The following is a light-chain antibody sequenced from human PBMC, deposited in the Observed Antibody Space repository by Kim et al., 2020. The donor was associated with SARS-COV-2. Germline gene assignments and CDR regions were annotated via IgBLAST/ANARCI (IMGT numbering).Light chain of an antibody. CDR3: NSRDNNDNVL. Sequence: SSELTQDPAVSVALGQTVRITCQGDSLKSYYTTWYQQKPGQAPIVVIYGKNNRPSGIPDRFSGSSSGNTASLTITGTQAGDEADYYSNSRDNNDNVLFGGGTQLTVL. V-gene: IGLV3-19*01. J-gene: IGLJ2*01. CDR2: GKN. CDR1: SLKSYY.